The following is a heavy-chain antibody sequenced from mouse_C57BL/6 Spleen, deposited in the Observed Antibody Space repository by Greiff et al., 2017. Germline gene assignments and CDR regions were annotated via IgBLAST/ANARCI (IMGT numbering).Heavy chain of an antibody. V-gene: IGHV5-4*01. CDR3: ARESPYYYGSSYDYFDY. J-gene: IGHJ2*01. Sequence: EVQVVESGGGLVKPGGSLKLSCAASGFTFSSYAMSWVRQTPEKRLEWVATISDGGSYTYYPDNVKGRFTISRDNAKNNLYLQMSHLKSEDTAMYYCARESPYYYGSSYDYFDYWGQGTTLTVSS. D-gene: IGHD1-1*01. CDR1: GFTFSSYA. CDR2: ISDGGSYT.